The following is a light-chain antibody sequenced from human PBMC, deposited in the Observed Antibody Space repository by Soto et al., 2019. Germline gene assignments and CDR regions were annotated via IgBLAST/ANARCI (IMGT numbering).Light chain of an antibody. V-gene: IGLV2-14*03. CDR1: SSDIGAYNY. CDR2: DVN. J-gene: IGLJ2*01. CDR3: TSWTTSTTMI. Sequence: QSALTQPASVSGSPGQSITISCTGTSSDIGAYNYVSWYQQHPGKAPKLMIYDVNIRPSGVSNRFSGSKSGNTASLTISGLQAEDEADYYCTSWTTSTTMIFGGGTNSPS.